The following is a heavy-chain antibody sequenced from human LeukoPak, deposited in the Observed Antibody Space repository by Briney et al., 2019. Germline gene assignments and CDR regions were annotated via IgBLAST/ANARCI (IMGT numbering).Heavy chain of an antibody. D-gene: IGHD6-19*01. J-gene: IGHJ1*01. Sequence: PSETLSLTCTVSGGSMTSYYWSWIRQPPGKGLEWIGYISYRGVTNNNPSLKSRVTISVDTSRNQFSLELNSVTAADMAVYYCARGNSDWYWYFQLWGQGTLVTVSS. CDR2: ISYRGVT. CDR3: ARGNSDWYWYFQL. V-gene: IGHV4-59*01. CDR1: GGSMTSYY.